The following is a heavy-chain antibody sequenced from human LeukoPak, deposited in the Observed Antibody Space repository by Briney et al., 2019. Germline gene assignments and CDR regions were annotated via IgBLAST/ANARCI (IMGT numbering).Heavy chain of an antibody. CDR3: AKDASSGWSGYFDY. Sequence: GGSLRLSCAASGFTFSSYGMHWVRQAPGRGLEWVAVISYDGSNKYYADSVKGRFTISRDNSKNTLYLQMNSLRAEDTAVYYCAKDASSGWSGYFDYWGQGTLVTVSS. CDR1: GFTFSSYG. J-gene: IGHJ4*02. D-gene: IGHD6-19*01. CDR2: ISYDGSNK. V-gene: IGHV3-30*18.